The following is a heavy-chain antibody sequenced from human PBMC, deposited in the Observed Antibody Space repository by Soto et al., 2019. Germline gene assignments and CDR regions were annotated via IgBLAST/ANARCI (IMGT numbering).Heavy chain of an antibody. D-gene: IGHD3-22*01. V-gene: IGHV3-23*01. CDR3: AKDRHRSGSPHPFDY. J-gene: IGHJ4*02. CDR2: ISGSGGST. CDR1: GFTFSSYA. Sequence: PGGSLRLSCAASGFTFSSYAMSWVRQAPGKGLEWVSAISGSGGSTYYADSVEGRFTIPRDNSKNTLYLQMNSLRAEDTAVYYFAKDRHRSGSPHPFDYWGQGTLVTVSS.